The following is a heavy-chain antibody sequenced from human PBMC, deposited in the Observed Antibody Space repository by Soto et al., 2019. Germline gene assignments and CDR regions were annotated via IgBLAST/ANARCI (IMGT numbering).Heavy chain of an antibody. CDR2: INHSGNT. CDR1: GKSLSGYY. Sequence: PSETLSLTCAVYGKSLSGYYWSWIRQPPVNALEWIGEINHSGNTNYNPSLKSRVTISVETSKNQLFLNLSSVTAADTAMYYCARHHVRGRTIAGAAEFWGQGTLVTVSS. D-gene: IGHD1-26*01. CDR3: ARHHVRGRTIAGAAEF. V-gene: IGHV4-34*01. J-gene: IGHJ4*02.